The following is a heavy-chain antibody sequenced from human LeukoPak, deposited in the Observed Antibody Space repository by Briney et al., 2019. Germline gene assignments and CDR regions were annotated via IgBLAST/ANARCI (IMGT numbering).Heavy chain of an antibody. Sequence: ASVKVSCKASGYTFTSYYMHWVRQAPGQGLEWMGLINPSDGSTSYAQKFQGRVTMTTDTSTSTAYMELRSRRTDDTAVYYCASHVDVLTGPVNSCDYGMDVWGQGTTVTVSS. CDR1: GYTFTSYY. CDR2: INPSDGST. D-gene: IGHD3-9*01. CDR3: ASHVDVLTGPVNSCDYGMDV. V-gene: IGHV1-46*01. J-gene: IGHJ6*02.